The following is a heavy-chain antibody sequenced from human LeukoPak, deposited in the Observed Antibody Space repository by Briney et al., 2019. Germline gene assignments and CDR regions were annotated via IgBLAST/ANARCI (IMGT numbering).Heavy chain of an antibody. V-gene: IGHV3-30-3*01. CDR1: GFTVSNNY. D-gene: IGHD2-2*01. CDR2: ISYDGSNK. Sequence: GGSLRLSCAAPGFTVSNNYVNWVRQAPGKGLEWVAVISYDGSNKYYADSVKGRFTISRDNAKNSLYLQMNSLRAEDTAVYYCARALGYCSSTSCYYFDNWGQGTLVTVSS. CDR3: ARALGYCSSTSCYYFDN. J-gene: IGHJ4*02.